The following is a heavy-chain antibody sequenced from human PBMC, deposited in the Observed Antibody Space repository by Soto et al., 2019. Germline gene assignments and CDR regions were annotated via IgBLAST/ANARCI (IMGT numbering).Heavy chain of an antibody. D-gene: IGHD2-15*01. J-gene: IGHJ4*02. Sequence: SETLSLTCAVYGGSFSGYYWSWIRQPPGKGLEWIGEINHSGSTNYNPSLKSRVTISVDTSKNQFSLKLSSVTAADTAVYYCARADCSGGSCRRAFDYWGQGTLVTV. CDR1: GGSFSGYY. CDR3: ARADCSGGSCRRAFDY. V-gene: IGHV4-34*01. CDR2: INHSGST.